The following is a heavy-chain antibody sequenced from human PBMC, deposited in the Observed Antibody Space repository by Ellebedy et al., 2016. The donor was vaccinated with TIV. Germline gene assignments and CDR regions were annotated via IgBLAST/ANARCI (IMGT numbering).Heavy chain of an antibody. J-gene: IGHJ4*02. CDR2: ISGSGGST. CDR3: AKDPYYYDSSGYLFDY. Sequence: GESLKISXAASGFTFSSYAMSWVRQAPGKGLEWVSAISGSGGSTYYADSVKGRFTISRDNSKNTLYLQMNSLRAEDTAVYYCAKDPYYYDSSGYLFDYWGQGTLVTVSS. V-gene: IGHV3-23*01. CDR1: GFTFSSYA. D-gene: IGHD3-22*01.